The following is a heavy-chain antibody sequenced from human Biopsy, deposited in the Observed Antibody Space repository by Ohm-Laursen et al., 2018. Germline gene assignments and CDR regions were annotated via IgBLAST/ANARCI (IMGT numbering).Heavy chain of an antibody. V-gene: IGHV1-46*01. CDR2: INPTGGTT. CDR3: ARDETGSSVFGPYYYGMDV. Sequence: ASVKVSCKASGYTFTGDYIHWVRQAPGQGLEWMGIINPTGGTTSYAEKFQGRVTLTRDTSTGTVYLELNSLIYEDTALYYCARDETGSSVFGPYYYGMDVWGQGTTVTVSS. CDR1: GYTFTGDY. D-gene: IGHD3-9*01. J-gene: IGHJ6*02.